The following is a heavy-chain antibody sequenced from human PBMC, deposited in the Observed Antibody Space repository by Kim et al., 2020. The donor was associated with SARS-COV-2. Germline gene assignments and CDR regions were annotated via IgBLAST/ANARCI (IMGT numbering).Heavy chain of an antibody. CDR3: SRGFRGDY. Sequence: GSLILSCTGSGFTFGENGLSWFRQAPGKGLEWVSAMRSKVYGRTTEYAASVKGRFTISRDDSKSIAYLQMDSLRPEDTAVYYCSRGFRGDYWGQGTLVT. D-gene: IGHD6-25*01. J-gene: IGHJ4*02. CDR2: MRSKVYGRTT. CDR1: GFTFGENG. V-gene: IGHV3-49*03.